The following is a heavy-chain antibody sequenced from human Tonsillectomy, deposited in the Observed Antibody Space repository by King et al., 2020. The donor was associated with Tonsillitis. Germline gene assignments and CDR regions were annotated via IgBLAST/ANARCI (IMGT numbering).Heavy chain of an antibody. CDR1: GGSISSSSYY. D-gene: IGHD6-13*01. V-gene: IGHV4-39*01. CDR2: IYYSGST. J-gene: IGHJ6*03. CDR3: ARQTYSSSWSHEYYYYYYYMDV. Sequence: QLQESGPGLVKPSETLSLTCTVSGGSISSSSYYWGWIRQPPGKGLEWIGSIYYSGSTYYNPSLKSRVTISVDTSKNQFSLKLSSVTAADPAVYYCARQTYSSSWSHEYYYYYYYMDVWGKGTTVTVSS.